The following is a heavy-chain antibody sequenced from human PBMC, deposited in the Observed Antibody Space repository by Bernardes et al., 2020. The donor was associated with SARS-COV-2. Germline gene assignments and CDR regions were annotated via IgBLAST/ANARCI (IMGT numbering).Heavy chain of an antibody. CDR3: ATEDGEWLES. J-gene: IGHJ5*01. V-gene: IGHV3-33*01. CDR2: IWHDGSRE. Sequence: SLRLSSAASGLTFRDYTMHWVRQATGKGLERVAVIWHDGSREYYVDSVKGRFAISRDNSNNTLYLQMNNLRVEDTALYRCATEDGEWLESWGQGTLVTVSS. CDR1: GLTFRDYT. D-gene: IGHD4-17*01.